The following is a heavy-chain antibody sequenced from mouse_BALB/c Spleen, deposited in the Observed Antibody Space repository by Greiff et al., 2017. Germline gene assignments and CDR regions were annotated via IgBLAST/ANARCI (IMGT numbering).Heavy chain of an antibody. V-gene: IGHV5-6-5*01. Sequence: EVQGVESGGGLVKPGGSLKLSCAASGFTFSSYAMSWVRQTPEKRLEWVASISSGGSTYYPDSVKGRFTISRDNARNILYLQMSSLRSEDTAMYYCARMDDGYYRFAYWGQGTLVTVSA. CDR3: ARMDDGYYRFAY. CDR2: ISSGGST. J-gene: IGHJ3*01. D-gene: IGHD2-3*01. CDR1: GFTFSSYA.